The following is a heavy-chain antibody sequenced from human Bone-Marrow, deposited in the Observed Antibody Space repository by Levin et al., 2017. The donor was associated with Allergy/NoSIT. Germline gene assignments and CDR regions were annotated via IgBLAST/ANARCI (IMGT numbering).Heavy chain of an antibody. CDR2: ISSSGRT. V-gene: IGHV4-59*01. J-gene: IGHJ4*02. D-gene: IGHD5/OR15-5a*01. Sequence: TSETLSLTCTVSGDSMSNYWWNWLRQPPGKGLEWIGHISSSGRTTYNPSLKSRVSISADTSKNQFSLKLSSVTAADTAVYFCARIPPGVYGGFFDYWGQGTLVTVSS. CDR3: ARIPPGVYGGFFDY. CDR1: GDSMSNYW.